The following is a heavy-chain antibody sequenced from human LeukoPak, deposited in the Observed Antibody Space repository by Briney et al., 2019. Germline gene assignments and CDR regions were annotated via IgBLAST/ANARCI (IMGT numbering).Heavy chain of an antibody. CDR1: GDSVSSNSAA. CDR3: ARGAAAADLYYYGMDV. D-gene: IGHD6-13*01. J-gene: IGHJ6*02. CDR2: TYYRSKWYN. V-gene: IGHV6-1*01. Sequence: SQTLSLTCAISGDSVSSNSAAWNWIRQSPSRGLEWLGRTYYRSKWYNDHAVSVKSRITINPDTSKNQFSLQLNSVTPEDTAVYYCARGAAAADLYYYGMDVWGQGTTVTVSS.